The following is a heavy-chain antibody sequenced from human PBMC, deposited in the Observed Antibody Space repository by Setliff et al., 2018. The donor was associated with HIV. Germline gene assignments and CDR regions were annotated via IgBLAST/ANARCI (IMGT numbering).Heavy chain of an antibody. CDR3: ATVFYYNSESYSLDY. CDR2: IIPLFGTT. D-gene: IGHD3-10*01. Sequence: SVKVSCKASGGTFNNYAISWVRQAPGQGLEWVGGIIPLFGTTNYAQKFQGRVTITADESTNTAHMELNRLRSIDTAMYYCATVFYYNSESYSLDYWGQGMLVTVSS. V-gene: IGHV1-69*13. CDR1: GGTFNNYA. J-gene: IGHJ4*02.